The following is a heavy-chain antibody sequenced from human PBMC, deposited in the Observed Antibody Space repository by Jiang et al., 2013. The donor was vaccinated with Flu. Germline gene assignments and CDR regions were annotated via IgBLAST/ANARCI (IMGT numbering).Heavy chain of an antibody. Sequence: GPGLVKPSQTLSLTCTVSDASISSGEYYWTWIRQPPGKGLEWIGNVYHSGSTYYNPSLMSRVTISVDTSKKXFSLNLSSVTAADTAVYYCARQLSGNPRFDYWGQGTLVTVSS. J-gene: IGHJ4*02. D-gene: IGHD1-14*01. CDR1: DASISSGEYY. CDR2: VYHSGST. CDR3: ARQLSGNPRFDY. V-gene: IGHV4-30-4*01.